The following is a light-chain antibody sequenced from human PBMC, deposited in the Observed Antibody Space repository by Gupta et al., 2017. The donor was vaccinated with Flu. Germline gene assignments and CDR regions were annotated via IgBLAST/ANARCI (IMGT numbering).Light chain of an antibody. Sequence: SPGQTAVITCAGDKLGDKFACWYQQKPGQSPVLVIYQDTKRPSGIPERFSGSNSGDTATLTISGTQAVDEDDYYCQVWDTNTGVFGGGTKVTVL. V-gene: IGLV3-1*01. J-gene: IGLJ2*01. CDR2: QDT. CDR3: QVWDTNTGV. CDR1: KLGDKF.